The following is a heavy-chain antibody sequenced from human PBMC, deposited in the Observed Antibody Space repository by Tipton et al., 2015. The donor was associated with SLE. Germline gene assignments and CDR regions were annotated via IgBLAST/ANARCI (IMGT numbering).Heavy chain of an antibody. J-gene: IGHJ4*02. Sequence: VQLVQSGVEVKKPGASVKVSCKASGYTFIHKGISWVRQAPGQGLEFMGWISVYNGYTNYAQKFQGRVTLTTDTSTSTAYMELRSLRSDDTAVYYCARVVVGALDYWGQGTLVTVSS. CDR2: ISVYNGYT. CDR1: GYTFIHKG. V-gene: IGHV1-18*01. D-gene: IGHD2-15*01. CDR3: ARVVVGALDY.